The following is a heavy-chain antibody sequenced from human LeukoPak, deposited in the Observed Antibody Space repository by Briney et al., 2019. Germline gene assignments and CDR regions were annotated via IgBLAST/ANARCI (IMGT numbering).Heavy chain of an antibody. CDR1: GFIFNNYG. V-gene: IGHV3-23*01. CDR3: AKGNSGYFADL. J-gene: IGHJ5*02. D-gene: IGHD3-22*01. Sequence: PGGSLRLSCSASGFIFNNYGLMWVRQAPGMGLEWVSAISNDGGGTTYADFVKGRFTISRDNSKNTLSLQMNSLRPEDTALYYCAKGNSGYFADLWGQGTVVTVSS. CDR2: ISNDGGGT.